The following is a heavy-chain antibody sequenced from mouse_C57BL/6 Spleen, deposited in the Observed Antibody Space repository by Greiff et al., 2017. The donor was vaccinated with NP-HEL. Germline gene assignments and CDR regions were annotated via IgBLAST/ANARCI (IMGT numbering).Heavy chain of an antibody. D-gene: IGHD2-5*01. CDR1: GYTFTSYW. CDR3: ARSSNYRAWFAY. J-gene: IGHJ3*01. CDR2: INPSNGGT. Sequence: VKLQQPGTELVKPGASVKLSCKASGYTFTSYWMHWVKQRPGQGLEWIGNINPSNGGTNYNEKFKSKATLTVDKSSSTAYMQLSSLTSEDSAVYYCARSSNYRAWFAYWGQGTLVTVSA. V-gene: IGHV1-53*01.